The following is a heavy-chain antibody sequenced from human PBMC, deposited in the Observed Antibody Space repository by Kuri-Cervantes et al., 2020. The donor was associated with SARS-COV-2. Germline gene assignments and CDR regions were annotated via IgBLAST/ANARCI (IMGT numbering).Heavy chain of an antibody. D-gene: IGHD6-25*01. Sequence: GESLKISCKGSGYSFTSYWVGWVRQMPGKGLGWMGIIYPGDSDTRYSPSFQGQVTISADKSISTAYLQWSSLKASDTAMYYCARSAAPNAFDIWGQGTMVTVSS. CDR1: GYSFTSYW. J-gene: IGHJ3*02. V-gene: IGHV5-51*01. CDR3: ARSAAPNAFDI. CDR2: IYPGDSDT.